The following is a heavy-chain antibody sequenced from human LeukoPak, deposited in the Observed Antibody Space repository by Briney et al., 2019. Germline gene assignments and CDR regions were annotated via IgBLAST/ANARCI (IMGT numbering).Heavy chain of an antibody. CDR3: AREMVYLDY. V-gene: IGHV3-33*08. CDR1: GFTFSSYW. CDR2: IWYDGSNK. Sequence: GGSLRLSCAASGFTFSSYWMSWVRQAPGKGLEGVAVIWYDGSNKYYADSVKGRFTISRDNSKNTLYLQMNSLGDEDTAVYYCAREMVYLDYWGQGTLVTVSS. J-gene: IGHJ4*02. D-gene: IGHD2-8*01.